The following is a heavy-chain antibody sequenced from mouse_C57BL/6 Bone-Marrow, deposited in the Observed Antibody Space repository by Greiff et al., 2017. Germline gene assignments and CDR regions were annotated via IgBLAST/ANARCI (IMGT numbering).Heavy chain of an antibody. D-gene: IGHD2-2*01. CDR2: FHPYNDDT. Sequence: QVQLQQSGAELVKPGASVKMSCTASGYTFTTYPIEWMKQNHGKSLEWIGNFHPYNDDTKYNEKFKGKATLTVEKSSSTVYLELSRLTSDDSAVYYCARRGLWLRQRDWYFDVWGTGTTVTVSS. CDR3: ARRGLWLRQRDWYFDV. V-gene: IGHV1-47*01. CDR1: GYTFTTYP. J-gene: IGHJ1*03.